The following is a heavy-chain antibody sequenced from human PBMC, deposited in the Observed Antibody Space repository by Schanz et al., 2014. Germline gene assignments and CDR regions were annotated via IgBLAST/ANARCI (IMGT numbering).Heavy chain of an antibody. CDR3: AREGEWGYDPPRH. Sequence: EVQLVESGGGLVQPGGSLRLSCAVSGSTFSNYWMTWVRQAPGKGLEWVANINQDASEKYYVDSVKGRFTISRDNAKNSLYLQMNSLRAEDTAVYYCAREGEWGYDPPRHWGQGTLVTVSS. CDR2: INQDASEK. J-gene: IGHJ4*02. D-gene: IGHD5-12*01. V-gene: IGHV3-7*01. CDR1: GSTFSNYW.